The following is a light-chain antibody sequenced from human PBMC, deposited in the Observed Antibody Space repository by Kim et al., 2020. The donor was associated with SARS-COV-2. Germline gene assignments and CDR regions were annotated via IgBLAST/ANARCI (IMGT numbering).Light chain of an antibody. CDR2: DAS. V-gene: IGKV1-5*01. CDR1: QSVTTW. Sequence: DNQMTQSPSILSASVGDRVTITCRASQSVTTWLAWYQKKPGKAPKVLIFDASNLKSGVPSRFSGSGSGTEFTLTISSLQPDDFATYCCHQYSSYSPTFGGGTKVDIK. CDR3: HQYSSYSPT. J-gene: IGKJ4*01.